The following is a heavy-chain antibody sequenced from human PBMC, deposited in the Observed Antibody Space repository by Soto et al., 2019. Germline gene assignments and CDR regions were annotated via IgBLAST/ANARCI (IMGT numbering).Heavy chain of an antibody. J-gene: IGHJ4*02. V-gene: IGHV3-74*01. CDR1: GFTFSSYW. Sequence: EVQLVESGGGLVQPGGSLRLSFAASGFTFSSYWMHWVRQAPGKGLVWVSRINVDGSRISYADSVKGRCTISRDNAKNTLYLEMNSLGVEDTAVYYCIRGDGDRYDGHGYLGRHWGQGTLVTVST. CDR3: IRGDGDRYDGHGYLGRH. D-gene: IGHD3-22*01. CDR2: INVDGSRI.